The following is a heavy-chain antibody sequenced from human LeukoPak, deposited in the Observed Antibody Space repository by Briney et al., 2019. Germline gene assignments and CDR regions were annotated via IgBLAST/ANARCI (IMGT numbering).Heavy chain of an antibody. V-gene: IGHV3-20*04. D-gene: IGHD4-17*01. Sequence: GGSLRLSCAASGFIFEDYGMTWVRQAPGKGLEWVSGINGNGGSRGYAATVKGRFTISRDNSKNTLYLQMNSLRAEDTAVYYCAREGRLGDYDVFDAFDIWGQGTMVTVSS. CDR2: INGNGGSR. J-gene: IGHJ3*02. CDR3: AREGRLGDYDVFDAFDI. CDR1: GFIFEDYG.